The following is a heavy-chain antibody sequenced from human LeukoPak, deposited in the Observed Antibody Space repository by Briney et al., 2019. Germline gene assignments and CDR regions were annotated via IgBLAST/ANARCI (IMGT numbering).Heavy chain of an antibody. Sequence: SETLSLTCTVSGGSISSSSYYWGWIRQPPGKGLEWIGSIYYSGSTYYNPSLKSRVTISVDTSKNQFSLKLSSVTAADTAVYYCARHYNDYVSGFDYWGQGTLVTVSS. J-gene: IGHJ4*02. CDR3: ARHYNDYVSGFDY. CDR1: GGSISSSSYY. D-gene: IGHD4-11*01. CDR2: IYYSGST. V-gene: IGHV4-39*07.